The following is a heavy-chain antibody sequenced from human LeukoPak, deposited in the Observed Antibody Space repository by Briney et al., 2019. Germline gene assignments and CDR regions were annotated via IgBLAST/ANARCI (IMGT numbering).Heavy chain of an antibody. Sequence: SETLSLTCTVSGGSISSYYWSWIRQPPGKGLEWIGYIYYSGSTNYNPSLKSRVTISVDTSKNQFSLKLSSVTAADTAVYYCARVGSSWYWPDYYYYMDVWGKGTTVTISS. CDR1: GGSISSYY. D-gene: IGHD6-13*01. CDR3: ARVGSSWYWPDYYYYMDV. J-gene: IGHJ6*03. CDR2: IYYSGST. V-gene: IGHV4-59*01.